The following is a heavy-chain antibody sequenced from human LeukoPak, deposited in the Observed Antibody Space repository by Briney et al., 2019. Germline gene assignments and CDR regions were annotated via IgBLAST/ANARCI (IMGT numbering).Heavy chain of an antibody. J-gene: IGHJ3*02. CDR3: AREVESQGRSLDI. CDR2: IYPSGST. V-gene: IGHV4-4*07. D-gene: IGHD3-3*01. CDR1: GGSISSYY. Sequence: PSDTLSLTCTVSGGSISSYYWSWIRQPAGKGLEWIGRIYPSGSTNYNPSLKSRATMSVDTSKNQFSLRLSSVTAADTAVYYCAREVESQGRSLDIWGQGTMVTVSS.